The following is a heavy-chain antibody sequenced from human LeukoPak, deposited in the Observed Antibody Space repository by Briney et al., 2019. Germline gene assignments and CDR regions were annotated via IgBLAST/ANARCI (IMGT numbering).Heavy chain of an antibody. CDR2: ISSSSSYI. V-gene: IGHV3-21*01. CDR3: ARDYDYVWGSYRAPLGY. D-gene: IGHD3-16*02. Sequence: GGSLRLSCAASGFTFSSYSMNWVRQAPGKGLEWVSSISSSSSYIYYADSVKGRFTISRDNAKNSLYLQMNSLRAEDTAVYYCARDYDYVWGSYRAPLGYWGQGTLVTVSS. CDR1: GFTFSSYS. J-gene: IGHJ4*02.